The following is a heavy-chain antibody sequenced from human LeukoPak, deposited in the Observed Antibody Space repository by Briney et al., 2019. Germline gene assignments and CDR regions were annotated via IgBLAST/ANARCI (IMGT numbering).Heavy chain of an antibody. CDR3: ARTNEYYYDSSRYYFDY. Sequence: GESLKISCKGSGYSFTSYWIGWVRLMPGKGLEWMGIIYPGDSDTRYSPSFQGQVTISADKSISTAYLQWSSLKASDTAMYYCARTNEYYYDSSRYYFDYWGQGTLVTVSS. CDR1: GYSFTSYW. J-gene: IGHJ4*02. V-gene: IGHV5-51*01. D-gene: IGHD3-22*01. CDR2: IYPGDSDT.